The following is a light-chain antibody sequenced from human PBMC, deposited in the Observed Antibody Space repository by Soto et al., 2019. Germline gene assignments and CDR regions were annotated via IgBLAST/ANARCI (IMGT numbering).Light chain of an antibody. CDR3: CSYAGSSTYV. Sequence: QSALTQPASVSGSPGQSITISCTGTRSDVGSYNLVSWYQQHPGEAPKLMIYEGSKRPSGVSNRFSGSKSGNTASLTISGLQAEDEADYYCCSYAGSSTYVFGTGTKVTVL. V-gene: IGLV2-23*01. J-gene: IGLJ1*01. CDR2: EGS. CDR1: RSDVGSYNL.